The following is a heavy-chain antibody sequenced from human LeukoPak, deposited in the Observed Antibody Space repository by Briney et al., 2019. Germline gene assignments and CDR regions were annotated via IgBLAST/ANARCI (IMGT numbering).Heavy chain of an antibody. Sequence: ASVKVSCKASGYTFTGYYMHWMRQVPGQGLEWMGRINPNSGGTNYAQKFQGRVTMTRDTSISTAYMELSRLRSDDTAVYYCARVAAAGTRAPFDPWGQGTLVTVSS. CDR3: ARVAAAGTRAPFDP. J-gene: IGHJ5*02. V-gene: IGHV1-2*06. CDR1: GYTFTGYY. D-gene: IGHD6-13*01. CDR2: INPNSGGT.